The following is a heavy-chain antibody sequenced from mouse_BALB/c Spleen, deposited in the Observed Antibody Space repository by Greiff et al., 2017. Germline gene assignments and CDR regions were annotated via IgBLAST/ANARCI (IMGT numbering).Heavy chain of an antibody. J-gene: IGHJ2*01. CDR3: ARNGGTALFDY. CDR1: GYTFTDYY. D-gene: IGHD3-3*01. Sequence: VQRVESGAELARPGASVKLSCKASGYTFTDYYINWVKQRTGQGLEWIGEIYPGSGNTYYNEKFKGKATLTADKSSSTAYMQLSSLTSEDSAVYFCARNGGTALFDYWGQGTTLTVSS. CDR2: IYPGSGNT. V-gene: IGHV1-77*01.